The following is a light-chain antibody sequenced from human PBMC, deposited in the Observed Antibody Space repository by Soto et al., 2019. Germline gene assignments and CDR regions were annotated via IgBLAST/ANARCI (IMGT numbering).Light chain of an antibody. J-gene: IGKJ4*01. CDR2: GAS. Sequence: EIVLTQSPGTLSLSPGERATLSCRASQSVSRSYSSWYQKQPRDAPSLLIYGASSRAAGTPDMCSSRGSGTDFTLTSSRLDDEDSVFYCCQQYGSSPLTFGGGTKLEIK. CDR3: QQYGSSPLT. CDR1: QSVSRSY. V-gene: IGKV3-20*01.